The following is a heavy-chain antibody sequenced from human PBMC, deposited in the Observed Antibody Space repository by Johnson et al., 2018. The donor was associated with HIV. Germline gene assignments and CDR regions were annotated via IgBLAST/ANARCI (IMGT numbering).Heavy chain of an antibody. CDR2: INWNGAST. V-gene: IGHV3-20*01. J-gene: IGHJ3*02. CDR1: GFTFDDYG. CDR3: ARDRGAIAAAVNDAFDI. Sequence: VQLVESGGGVVQPGGSLRLSCAASGFTFDDYGMSWVRQAPGKGLEWVSGINWNGASTGYPDSVKGRFTISRDNAKNSLYLQMNSLRAEDTAVYDCARDRGAIAAAVNDAFDIWGQGTMVTVSS. D-gene: IGHD6-13*01.